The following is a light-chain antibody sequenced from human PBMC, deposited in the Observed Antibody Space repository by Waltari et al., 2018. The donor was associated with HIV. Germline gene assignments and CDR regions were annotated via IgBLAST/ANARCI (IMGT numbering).Light chain of an antibody. J-gene: IGLJ3*02. Sequence: SYELTQPPSVSVSPGQTARITCSGDALPKQYAYWYRQRPGQAPVLVIYKDTNGPSWIPERFSGSSSGTTVTLTISGVQAEDEADYYCQSADSSGTYVVFGGGTKLTVL. CDR1: ALPKQY. V-gene: IGLV3-25*03. CDR3: QSADSSGTYVV. CDR2: KDT.